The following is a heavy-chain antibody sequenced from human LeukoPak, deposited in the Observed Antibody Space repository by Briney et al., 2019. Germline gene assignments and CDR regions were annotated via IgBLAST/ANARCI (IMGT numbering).Heavy chain of an antibody. V-gene: IGHV3-23*01. J-gene: IGHJ4*01. CDR1: GFIFSDYA. CDR3: AKFNGWELAGYYLDY. D-gene: IGHD1-26*01. Sequence: RPGESLRLSCAASGFIFSDYAMSWVRQAPGKGLEWLSGMSKSGDYTHDTESVKGRFTISRDNSKNTLYLQMSGLRAEDTAIYYCAKFNGWELAGYYLDYWGHGTLVTVSS. CDR2: MSKSGDYT.